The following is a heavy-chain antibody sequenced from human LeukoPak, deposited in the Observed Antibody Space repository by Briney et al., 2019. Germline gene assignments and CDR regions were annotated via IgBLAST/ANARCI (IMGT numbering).Heavy chain of an antibody. D-gene: IGHD6-13*01. Sequence: ASVKVSCKASGYTFTGYDINWVRQATGQGLEWMGWMNPNSGNTGYAQKFQGRVTMTRNTSISTAYMELSSLRSEDTAVYYCARAEDSSPYYYYMDVWGKGTTVTVSS. J-gene: IGHJ6*03. V-gene: IGHV1-8*01. CDR2: MNPNSGNT. CDR1: GYTFTGYD. CDR3: ARAEDSSPYYYYMDV.